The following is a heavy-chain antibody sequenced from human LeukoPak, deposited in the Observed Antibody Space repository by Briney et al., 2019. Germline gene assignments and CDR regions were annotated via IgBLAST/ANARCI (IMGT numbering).Heavy chain of an antibody. CDR1: GGSISSYY. J-gene: IGHJ5*02. Sequence: SETLSPTCTVSGGSISSYYWSWIRQPPGKGLEWIGYIYYSGSTNYNPSLKSRVTISVDTSKNQFSLKLSSVTAADTAVYYCARDLRAMFDPWGQGTLVTVSS. V-gene: IGHV4-59*01. CDR2: IYYSGST. CDR3: ARDLRAMFDP.